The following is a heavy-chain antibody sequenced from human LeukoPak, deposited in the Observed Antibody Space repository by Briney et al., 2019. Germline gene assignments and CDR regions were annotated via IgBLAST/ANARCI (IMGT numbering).Heavy chain of an antibody. CDR3: ARAAHGGWFGELLPDY. CDR1: GYSISSGYY. D-gene: IGHD3-10*01. J-gene: IGHJ4*02. CDR2: IYHSGST. V-gene: IGHV4-38-2*01. Sequence: SETLSLTCAVSGYSISSGYYWGWIRQPPGKGLEWIGCIYHSGSTYYNPSLKSRVTISVDTSKNQFSLKRSSVTAADTAVYYCARAAHGGWFGELLPDYWGQGTLVTVSS.